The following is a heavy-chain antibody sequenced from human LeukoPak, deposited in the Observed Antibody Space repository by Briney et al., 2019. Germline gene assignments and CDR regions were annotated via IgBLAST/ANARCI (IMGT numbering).Heavy chain of an antibody. J-gene: IGHJ4*02. CDR3: ARGGGMLNY. V-gene: IGHV3-21*01. CDR2: ISSSGSYI. Sequence: PGGSLRLSCAASGFTFSSYSMNWVRQAPGKGLEWVSSISSSGSYIYYADSVKGRLTISRDNAKNSLYLQMNSLRAEDTAVYYCARGGGMLNYWGQGTLVTVSS. D-gene: IGHD3-16*01. CDR1: GFTFSSYS.